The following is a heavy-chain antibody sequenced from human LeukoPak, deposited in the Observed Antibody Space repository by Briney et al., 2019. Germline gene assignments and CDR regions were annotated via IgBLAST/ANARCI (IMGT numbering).Heavy chain of an antibody. CDR2: LHAAGGT. CDR1: GLTVSSNY. V-gene: IGHV3-53*04. Sequence: GGSLRLSCAASGLTVSSNYMTWVRQAPGKGLEWVSALHAAGGTYYADSVKGRFTISRHISKNTVYLQMNSLRAEDTAVYYCAREGYDSSGYPRLLDYWGQGTLVTVSS. D-gene: IGHD3-22*01. J-gene: IGHJ4*02. CDR3: AREGYDSSGYPRLLDY.